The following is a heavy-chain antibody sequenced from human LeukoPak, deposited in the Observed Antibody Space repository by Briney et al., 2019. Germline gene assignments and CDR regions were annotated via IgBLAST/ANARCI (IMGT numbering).Heavy chain of an antibody. D-gene: IGHD1-1*01. CDR3: ARLDDRRPWAFDI. V-gene: IGHV3-74*01. J-gene: IGHJ3*02. CDR1: GFTFSSYW. Sequence: GGSLRLSCAASGFTFSSYWMHWVRQAPGKGLLWVSRINSDGSSTSYADSVKGRFTISRDNAKNSLYLQMNSLRAEDTAVYYCARLDDRRPWAFDIWGQGTMVTVSS. CDR2: INSDGSST.